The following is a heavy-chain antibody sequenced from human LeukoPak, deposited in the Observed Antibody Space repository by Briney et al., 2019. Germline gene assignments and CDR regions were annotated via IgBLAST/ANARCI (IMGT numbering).Heavy chain of an antibody. Sequence: ASVKVSCKASGYTFTSYAMHWVRQAPGQRLEWMGWSNAGNGNRKYSQEFQGRVTITRDTSASTAYMELSSLRSEDTAVYYCARESGSYFTSAFDIWGQGTMVTVSS. J-gene: IGHJ3*02. CDR3: ARESGSYFTSAFDI. V-gene: IGHV1-3*02. D-gene: IGHD1-26*01. CDR2: SNAGNGNR. CDR1: GYTFTSYA.